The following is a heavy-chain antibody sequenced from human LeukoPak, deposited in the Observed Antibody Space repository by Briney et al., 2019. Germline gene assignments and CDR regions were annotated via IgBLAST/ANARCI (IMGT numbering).Heavy chain of an antibody. J-gene: IGHJ3*02. CDR3: ARDRRRDPRDAFDI. V-gene: IGHV4-4*07. CDR2: IYTSGST. CDR1: AGSISSYY. Sequence: PSETLSLTCTVSAGSISSYYWSWIRQPAGKGLEWIGRIYTSGSTNYNPSLKSRVTMSVDTSKNQFSLKLSSVTAADTAVYYCARDRRRDPRDAFDIRGQGTMVTVSS.